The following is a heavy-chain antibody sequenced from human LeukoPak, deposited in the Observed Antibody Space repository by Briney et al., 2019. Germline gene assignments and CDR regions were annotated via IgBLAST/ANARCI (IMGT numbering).Heavy chain of an antibody. J-gene: IGHJ4*02. CDR3: GRAFPPLRTSSAGDL. D-gene: IGHD3-16*01. V-gene: IGHV3-23*01. CDR2: ISGSGGGT. CDR1: GFTFNSCD. Sequence: SGGSLRLSCAASGFTFNSCDMTWVRQAPGKGLEWVSAISGSGGGTYYADSVKGRFTISRDNSKNTLYLQMNSLGAEDTATYYCGRAFPPLRTSSAGDLWGQGILVTVSS.